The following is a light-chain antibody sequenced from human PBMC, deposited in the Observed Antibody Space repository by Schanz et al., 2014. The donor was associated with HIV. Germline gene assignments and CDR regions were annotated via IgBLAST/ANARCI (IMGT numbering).Light chain of an antibody. V-gene: IGKV3-11*01. CDR3: HQNSDWPRT. J-gene: IGKJ4*01. Sequence: EIVLTQSPATLSLSPGERATLSCRASQSVTSYLAWYQQKPGQAPRLLIYDASNRATGIPDRFSGSGSGTDFTLTISSLEPEDFAVYYCHQNSDWPRTFGGGTRVQI. CDR2: DAS. CDR1: QSVTSY.